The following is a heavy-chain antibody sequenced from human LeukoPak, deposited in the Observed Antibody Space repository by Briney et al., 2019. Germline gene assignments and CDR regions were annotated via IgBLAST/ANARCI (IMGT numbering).Heavy chain of an antibody. CDR1: GGSISSGGYY. CDR3: AREVIGYGDKFDY. Sequence: SQTLSLTCTVSGGSISSGGYYWSWIRQHPGKGLEWIGYIYYSGSTYYNPSLKSRVTISVDTSKNQFSLELSSVTAADTAVYYCAREVIGYGDKFDYWGQGTLVTVSS. D-gene: IGHD4-17*01. V-gene: IGHV4-31*03. CDR2: IYYSGST. J-gene: IGHJ4*02.